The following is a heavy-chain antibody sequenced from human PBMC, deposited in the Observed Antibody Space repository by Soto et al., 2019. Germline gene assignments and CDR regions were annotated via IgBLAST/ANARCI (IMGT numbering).Heavy chain of an antibody. V-gene: IGHV1-69*13. J-gene: IGHJ6*02. CDR3: ARYCSGGSCYSVLSYYYYGMDV. CDR2: IIPIFGTA. Sequence: GALVKVSCKASGGTFSSYAISWVRQAPGQGLEWMGGIIPIFGTANYAQKFQGRVTITADESTSTAYMELSSLRSEDTAVYYCARYCSGGSCYSVLSYYYYGMDVWGQGTTVTVSS. CDR1: GGTFSSYA. D-gene: IGHD2-15*01.